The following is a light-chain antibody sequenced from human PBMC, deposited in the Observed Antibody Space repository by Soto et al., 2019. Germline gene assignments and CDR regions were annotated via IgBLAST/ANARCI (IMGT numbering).Light chain of an antibody. J-gene: IGKJ2*01. CDR1: QSVSSSY. Sequence: EIVLTQSPGTLSLSPGEGATLSCRASQSVSSSYLAWYQQKPGQAPRLLIYGASTRATGIPARFSGSGSGTEFTLTISSLQSEDFAVYYCQQYNNWLPYTFGQGTKVDIK. CDR3: QQYNNWLPYT. CDR2: GAS. V-gene: IGKV3-15*01.